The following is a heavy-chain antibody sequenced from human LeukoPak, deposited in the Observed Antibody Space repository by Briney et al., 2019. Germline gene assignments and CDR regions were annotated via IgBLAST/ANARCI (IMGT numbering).Heavy chain of an antibody. V-gene: IGHV3-15*01. D-gene: IGHD5-12*01. Sequence: GSLRLSCVASGFNFNSHAMSWVRQSPGKGLEWVGRIKSKTDGVTTDYAAPVKGRFTISRDDSKNTLFLQMNSLKAEDTAVYYCTRIRGYSAYDFNYWGQGTLVTVSS. CDR3: TRIRGYSAYDFNY. CDR2: IKSKTDGVTT. CDR1: GFNFNSHA. J-gene: IGHJ4*02.